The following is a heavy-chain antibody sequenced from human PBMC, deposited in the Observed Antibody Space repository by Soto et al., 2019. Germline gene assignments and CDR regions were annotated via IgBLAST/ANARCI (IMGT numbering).Heavy chain of an antibody. CDR1: GGSISSSSYY. V-gene: IGHV4-39*01. CDR3: ARQGMEYQLLLYYYGMDV. J-gene: IGHJ6*02. D-gene: IGHD2-2*01. Sequence: SETLSLTCTVSGGSISSSSYYWGWIRQPPGKRLEWIGSIYYSGSTYYNPSLKSRVTISVDTSKNQFSLKLSSVTAADTAVYYCARQGMEYQLLLYYYGMDVWGQGTTVTVSS. CDR2: IYYSGST.